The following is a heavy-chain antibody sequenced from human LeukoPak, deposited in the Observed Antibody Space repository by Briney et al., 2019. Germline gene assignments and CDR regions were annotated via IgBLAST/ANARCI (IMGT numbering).Heavy chain of an antibody. CDR2: IIGSGGST. CDR3: SKDRVLWFGELLSVGWFDP. V-gene: IGHV3-23*01. Sequence: GGSLRHSCAASGFSFITYVMSWVRQAPGERREWVSAIIGSGGSTYYADSVKGRFTISRDNSKNTLYLQMNSLRAEDTAVYYCSKDRVLWFGELLSVGWFDPWGQGTLVTVSS. CDR1: GFSFITYV. D-gene: IGHD3-10*01. J-gene: IGHJ5*02.